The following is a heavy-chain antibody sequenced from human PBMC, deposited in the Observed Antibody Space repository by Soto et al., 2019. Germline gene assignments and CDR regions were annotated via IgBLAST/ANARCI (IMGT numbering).Heavy chain of an antibody. D-gene: IGHD6-13*01. Sequence: QVQLVQSGAEVKKPGASVKVSCKASGYTFTSYAMHWVRQAPGQRLEWMGWINAGNGNTKYSQKFQGRVTITRDTSASTAYMELSSLRSEDTAVYYCAGAPCIAAAGCNFDYWGQGTLVTVSS. CDR1: GYTFTSYA. V-gene: IGHV1-3*01. J-gene: IGHJ4*02. CDR2: INAGNGNT. CDR3: AGAPCIAAAGCNFDY.